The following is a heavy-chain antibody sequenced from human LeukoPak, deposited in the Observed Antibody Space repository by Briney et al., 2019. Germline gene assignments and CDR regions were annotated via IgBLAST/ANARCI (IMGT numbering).Heavy chain of an antibody. CDR1: GITFSNAW. CDR3: TTDLHSSGWYGLDY. D-gene: IGHD6-19*01. CDR2: IKSKPDGGTT. V-gene: IGHV3-15*01. Sequence: GGSLTLSCVASGITFSNAWMSWVRQAPGKGLEWVGRIKSKPDGGTTDYPAPVKGRFTISRDDSKNTLYLQMNSLKTEYTAVYYCTTDLHSSGWYGLDYWGQGTLVTVSS. J-gene: IGHJ4*02.